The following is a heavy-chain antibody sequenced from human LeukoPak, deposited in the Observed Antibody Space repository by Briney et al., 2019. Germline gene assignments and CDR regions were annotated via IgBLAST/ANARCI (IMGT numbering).Heavy chain of an antibody. D-gene: IGHD4-11*01. V-gene: IGHV1-8*01. J-gene: IGHJ4*02. CDR1: GYTFTSYD. CDR3: ARRFTVTTLWRVSVGVLGY. CDR2: MNPNSGNT. Sequence: ASVKVSCKASGYTFTSYDINWVRQATGQGLEWMGWMNPNSGNTGYAQKFQGRVTMTRNTSISTAYMELSSLRSEDTAVYYCARRFTVTTLWRVSVGVLGYWGQGTLVTVSS.